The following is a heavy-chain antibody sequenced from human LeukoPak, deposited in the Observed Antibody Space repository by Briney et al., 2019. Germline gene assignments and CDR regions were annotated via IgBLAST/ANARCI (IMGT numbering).Heavy chain of an antibody. V-gene: IGHV4-59*01. Sequence: SVTLSFTCTVSGGSISSYYWSWIRQPPGKGLEWIGYIYYSGSTYYNPSLNSRTTISVDTSKNQFSLKLSSVPAADTAVYSCARVEQQQVHFGDCGQGTLVTVSS. D-gene: IGHD6-13*01. CDR3: ARVEQQQVHFGD. J-gene: IGHJ4*02. CDR1: GGSISSYY. CDR2: IYYSGST.